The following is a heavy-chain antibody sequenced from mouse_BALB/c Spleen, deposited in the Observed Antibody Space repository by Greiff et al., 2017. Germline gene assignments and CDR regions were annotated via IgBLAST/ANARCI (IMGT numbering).Heavy chain of an antibody. J-gene: IGHJ3*01. CDR3: ARSLYYGYDLFAY. CDR1: GFTFSSFG. D-gene: IGHD2-2*01. Sequence: EVKLVESGGGLVQPGGSRKLSCAASGFTFSSFGMHWVRQAPEKGLEWVAYISSGSSTIYYADTVKGRFTISRDNPKNTLFLQMTSLRSEDTAMYCCARSLYYGYDLFAYWGQGTLVTVSA. V-gene: IGHV5-17*02. CDR2: ISSGSSTI.